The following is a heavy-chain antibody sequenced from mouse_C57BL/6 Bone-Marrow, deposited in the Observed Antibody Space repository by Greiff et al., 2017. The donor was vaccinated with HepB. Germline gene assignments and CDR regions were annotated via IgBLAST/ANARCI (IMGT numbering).Heavy chain of an antibody. J-gene: IGHJ4*01. Sequence: QVQLQQPGAELVKPGASVKMSCKASGYTFTSYGITWVKQRTGQGLEWIGEIYPRSGSTNYNEKFKSKATLTVDTSSSTAYLQLSSLTSEDSAVYYCARYDYGRLLAMDYWGQGTGVTVSA. CDR2: IYPRSGST. D-gene: IGHD1-1*01. V-gene: IGHV1-55*01. CDR3: ARYDYGRLLAMDY. CDR1: GYTFTSYG.